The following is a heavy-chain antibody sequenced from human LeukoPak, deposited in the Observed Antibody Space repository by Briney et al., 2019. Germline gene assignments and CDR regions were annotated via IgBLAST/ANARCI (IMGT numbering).Heavy chain of an antibody. CDR3: ARDMSFRGSGWFDY. V-gene: IGHV3-21*01. CDR1: GFTFSSYS. J-gene: IGHJ4*02. D-gene: IGHD6-19*01. CDR2: ISSSSSYK. Sequence: GGSLRLSCAASGFTFSSYSMNWVRQAPGKGLEWVSSISSSSSYKYYADSVKGRFTISRDNAKNSLYLQMNSLRAEDTAVYYCARDMSFRGSGWFDYWGQGTLVTVSS.